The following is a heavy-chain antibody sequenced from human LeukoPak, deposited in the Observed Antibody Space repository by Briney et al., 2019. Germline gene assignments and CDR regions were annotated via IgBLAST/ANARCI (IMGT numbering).Heavy chain of an antibody. J-gene: IGHJ4*02. CDR2: ISGSGDST. CDR1: GFTFSSYA. CDR3: AKASKVHLSSGWFEGDS. V-gene: IGHV3-23*01. Sequence: PGGSLRLSCAASGFTFSSYAMSWVRQAPGKGLEWVSAISGSGDSTYYADSVKGRFTISRDHSKNTLYLQMNSLRAEDTAVYYCAKASKVHLSSGWFEGDSWGQGTLVTVSS. D-gene: IGHD6-19*01.